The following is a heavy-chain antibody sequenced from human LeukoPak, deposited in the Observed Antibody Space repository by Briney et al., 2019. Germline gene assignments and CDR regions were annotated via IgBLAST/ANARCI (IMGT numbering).Heavy chain of an antibody. Sequence: PSETLSLTCAVSGGSVISAYWSWIRQPPGKGLEWIGYVYFSGSTNYNPSLTSRVTISADTSKNHFSLKLTSVTAADTAVYYCAYSIGYYDEWFHDWSEGTLVTVSS. D-gene: IGHD3-22*01. V-gene: IGHV4-59*02. CDR3: AYSIGYYDEWFHD. J-gene: IGHJ1*01. CDR1: GGSVISAY. CDR2: VYFSGST.